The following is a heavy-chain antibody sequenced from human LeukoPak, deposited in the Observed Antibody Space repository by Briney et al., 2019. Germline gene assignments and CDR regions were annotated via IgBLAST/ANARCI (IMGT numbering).Heavy chain of an antibody. Sequence: GESLKISCKGSGYSFTSYWIGWVRQMPGKGLEWMGIIYPGDSDTRYSPSFQGQVTISADKSISTAYLQWSSLKASDTAMYYCARHGPYCSGGSCYSDYWGQGTLVTVSS. CDR3: ARHGPYCSGGSCYSDY. CDR1: GYSFTSYW. D-gene: IGHD2-15*01. J-gene: IGHJ4*02. V-gene: IGHV5-51*01. CDR2: IYPGDSDT.